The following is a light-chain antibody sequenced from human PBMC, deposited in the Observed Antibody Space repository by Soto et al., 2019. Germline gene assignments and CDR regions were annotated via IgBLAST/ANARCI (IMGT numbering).Light chain of an antibody. Sequence: EIVLTQSPGTLSLSPGERATLSCRASETVTSSFLAWYQQISGQAPRLLMYGASSRATGIPDRFSGSGSGTDFTLTISRLEPEDFAVYFCQQYGRSPPTFGQGTKVDIK. CDR1: ETVTSSF. CDR3: QQYGRSPPT. V-gene: IGKV3-20*01. CDR2: GAS. J-gene: IGKJ1*01.